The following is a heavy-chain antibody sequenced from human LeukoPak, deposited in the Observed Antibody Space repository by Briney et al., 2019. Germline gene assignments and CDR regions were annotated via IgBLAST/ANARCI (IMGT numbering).Heavy chain of an antibody. J-gene: IGHJ4*02. D-gene: IGHD3-22*01. CDR2: ISWDGETT. V-gene: IGHV3-43*01. CDR3: ARVKVDYYFDSSGHYEEVGFDY. CDR1: RFTFDDYI. Sequence: GGSLRLSCAASRFTFDDYIMHWVRQAPGKGLEWVSLISWDGETTYYADSVKGRFTISRDNAKNSLYLQMNSLRAEDTAVYFCARVKVDYYFDSSGHYEEVGFDYWGQGTLVTVSS.